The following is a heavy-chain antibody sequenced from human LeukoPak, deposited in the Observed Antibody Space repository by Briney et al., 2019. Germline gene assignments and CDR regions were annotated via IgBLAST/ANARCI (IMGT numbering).Heavy chain of an antibody. J-gene: IGHJ5*02. CDR3: ARGPYIVVVPAATVPWDNWFDP. CDR1: GGSISSGSYY. Sequence: PSETLSLACTVSGGSISSGSYYWSWIRQPAGQGLEWIGRIYTSGSTNYNPSLNSRVTISVDASKNQFSLKLSSVTAADTAVYYCARGPYIVVVPAATVPWDNWFDPWGQGTLVTVSS. D-gene: IGHD2-2*01. V-gene: IGHV4-61*02. CDR2: IYTSGST.